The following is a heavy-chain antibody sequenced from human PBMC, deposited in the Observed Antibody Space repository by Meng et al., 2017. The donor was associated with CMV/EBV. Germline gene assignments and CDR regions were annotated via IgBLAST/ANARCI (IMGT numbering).Heavy chain of an antibody. V-gene: IGHV3-30-3*01. D-gene: IGHD1-1*01. CDR1: GFTFRSYA. CDR3: ARASHGTNYYYGMDV. Sequence: SGFTFRSYAMHWVRQAPGKGLEWVAVISYDGSNKYYADSVKGRFTISRDNSKNTLYLQMNSLRAEDTAVYYCARASHGTNYYYGMDVWGQGTTVTVSS. CDR2: ISYDGSNK. J-gene: IGHJ6*02.